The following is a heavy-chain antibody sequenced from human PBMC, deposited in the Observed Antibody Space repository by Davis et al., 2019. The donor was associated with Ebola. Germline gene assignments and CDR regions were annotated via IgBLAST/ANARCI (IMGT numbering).Heavy chain of an antibody. J-gene: IGHJ4*02. CDR2: ISWNSDSI. V-gene: IGHV3-9*01. CDR1: GFTFDDYA. CDR3: SRDVQFEFYDY. Sequence: SLKISCAASGFTFDDYAMHWVRQAPGKGMEWVSGISWNSDSIGYADSLKGRFTVSRDNAQNTLYLQMNSLTAEDTAVYYCSRDVQFEFYDYWGQGTLVTVSS. D-gene: IGHD3-10*01.